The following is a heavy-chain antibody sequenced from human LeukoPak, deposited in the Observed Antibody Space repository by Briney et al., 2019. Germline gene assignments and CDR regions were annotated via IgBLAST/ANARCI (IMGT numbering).Heavy chain of an antibody. CDR3: ARSSDYYGAKADRGQAFDY. CDR1: GGTFSSYA. CDR2: IIPIFGTA. V-gene: IGHV1-69*13. D-gene: IGHD4/OR15-4a*01. Sequence: GASVKVSCKASGGTFSSYAISWVRQAPGQGLEWMGGIIPIFGTANYAQKFQGRVTITADESTSTAYMELSSLRSEDTAVYYCARSSDYYGAKADRGQAFDYWGQGTLVTVSS. J-gene: IGHJ4*02.